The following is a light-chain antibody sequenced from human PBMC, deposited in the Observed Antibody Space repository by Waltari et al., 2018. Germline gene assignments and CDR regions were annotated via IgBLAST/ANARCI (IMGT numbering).Light chain of an antibody. CDR3: QQRSNS. CDR1: QSVSSY. V-gene: IGKV3-11*01. J-gene: IGKJ1*01. Sequence: EIVLTQSPATLSLSPGERATLSCRASQSVSSYLAWYQQKPGQAPRLPIYDASNRATGIPARFSGSGSGTDFTLTISSLEPEDFAVYYCQQRSNSFGQGTKVEIK. CDR2: DAS.